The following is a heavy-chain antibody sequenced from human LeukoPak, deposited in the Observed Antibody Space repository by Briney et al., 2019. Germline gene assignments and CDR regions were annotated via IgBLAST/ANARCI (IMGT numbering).Heavy chain of an antibody. CDR3: ARHLSGVTGYTYGRGIDY. CDR2: ISGSGGST. Sequence: GGSLRLSCAASGFTFSSYAMSWVRQAPGKGLEWVSDISGSGGSTYYADSVKGRFTISRDNSKNTLYLQMISLRAEDTAVYYCARHLSGVTGYTYGRGIDYWGQGTLVTVSS. J-gene: IGHJ4*02. D-gene: IGHD5-18*01. V-gene: IGHV3-23*01. CDR1: GFTFSSYA.